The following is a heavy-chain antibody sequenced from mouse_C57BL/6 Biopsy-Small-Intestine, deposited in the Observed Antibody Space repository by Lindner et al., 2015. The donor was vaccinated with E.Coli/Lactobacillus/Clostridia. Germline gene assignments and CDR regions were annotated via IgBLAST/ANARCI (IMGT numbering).Heavy chain of an antibody. CDR2: IYPGDGDT. V-gene: IGHV1-82*01. J-gene: IGHJ4*01. Sequence: VQLQESGAELVKPGASVKISCKASGYAFSSSWMNWVKQRPGKGLEWIGRIYPGDGDTNYNGKFKGKATLTANTSSSTAYMELSSLTSEDSAVYYCARKDYDVAMDYWGQGTSVTVSS. CDR3: ARKDYDVAMDY. CDR1: GYAFSSSW. D-gene: IGHD2-4*01.